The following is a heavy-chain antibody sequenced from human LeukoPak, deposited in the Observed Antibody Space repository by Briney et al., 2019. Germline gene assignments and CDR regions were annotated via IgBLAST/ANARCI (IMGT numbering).Heavy chain of an antibody. CDR1: GCIFSSYA. V-gene: IGHV3-23*01. CDR2: ISGSGGST. J-gene: IGHJ4*02. CDR3: AKALIRWKPFDY. D-gene: IGHD4-23*01. Sequence: GGSLRLSCAASGCIFSSYAMSWVRQAPGKGLEWVSAISGSGGSTYYADSVKGRFTISRDNSKNTLYLQMNSLRAEDTAVYYCAKALIRWKPFDYWGQGTLVTVSS.